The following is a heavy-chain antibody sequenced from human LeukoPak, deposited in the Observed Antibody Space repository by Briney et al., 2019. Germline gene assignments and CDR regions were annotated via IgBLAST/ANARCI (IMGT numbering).Heavy chain of an antibody. CDR3: AKSRIYGPYYFDY. V-gene: IGHV3-33*06. D-gene: IGHD5-12*01. CDR1: GFTFSSYG. J-gene: IGHJ4*02. CDR2: IWYDGSNK. Sequence: GRSLRLSCAASGFTFSSYGMHWVRQAPGKGLEWVAVIWYDGSNKYYADSVKGRFTISRDNSKNTLYLQMNSLRAEDTAVYYCAKSRIYGPYYFDYWGQGTLVTVSS.